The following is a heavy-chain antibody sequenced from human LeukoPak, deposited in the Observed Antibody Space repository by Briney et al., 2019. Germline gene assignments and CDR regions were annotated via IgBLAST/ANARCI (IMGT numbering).Heavy chain of an antibody. D-gene: IGHD4-17*01. CDR1: GSTFSSYA. CDR3: AGNTRDGYGDQNADY. V-gene: IGHV1-69*05. J-gene: IGHJ4*02. CDR2: IIPIFGTA. Sequence: ASVKVSCKASGSTFSSYAISWARQAPGQGLEWMGRIIPIFGTANYAQTFQGKVRIPTDETTSSAHMTLSSLSSRDTAVHYCAGNTRDGYGDQNADYLGPGTLVTVSS.